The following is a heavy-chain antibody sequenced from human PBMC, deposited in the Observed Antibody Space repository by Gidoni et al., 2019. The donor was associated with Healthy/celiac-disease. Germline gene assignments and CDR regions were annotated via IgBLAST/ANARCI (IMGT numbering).Heavy chain of an antibody. V-gene: IGHV4-34*01. CDR2: INHSGST. D-gene: IGHD3-9*01. Sequence: QVQLQQWGAGLLKPSETLSLTCAVYGGSFSAYYWSWIRQPPGKGLEWIGEINHSGSTNYNPSLKSRVTISVDKSKNQFSLKLSSVTAADTAVYYCARATGWGRYFDWLGNYMDVWGKGTTVTVSS. CDR1: GGSFSAYY. CDR3: ARATGWGRYFDWLGNYMDV. J-gene: IGHJ6*03.